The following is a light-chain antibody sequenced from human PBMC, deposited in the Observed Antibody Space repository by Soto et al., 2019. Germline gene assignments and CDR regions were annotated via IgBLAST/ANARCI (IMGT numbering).Light chain of an antibody. V-gene: IGKV1-5*01. CDR2: DAS. Sequence: DIQMTQSPSTLSASVGDRVTITCRASQSISSWLAWYQQKPGKAPKLLIYDASSLESGVPSSFSGSGSGTEFTLAISSLQPDDFATYDCQQYNSYRWTFGQGTKVEIK. CDR3: QQYNSYRWT. J-gene: IGKJ1*01. CDR1: QSISSW.